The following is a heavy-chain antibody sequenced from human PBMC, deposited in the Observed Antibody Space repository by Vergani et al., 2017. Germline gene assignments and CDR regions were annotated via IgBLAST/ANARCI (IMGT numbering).Heavy chain of an antibody. CDR1: GYTFTSYG. CDR3: ARVWGDGYNTGGYAAGY. V-gene: IGHV1-18*01. CDR2: ISAYNGNT. J-gene: IGHJ4*02. D-gene: IGHD5-24*01. Sequence: QVQLVPSGAEVKTPGASVKVSCKASGYTFTSYGISWVRRAPGQGLEWRGWISAYNGNTNDAQKLQGRVTMTTDTSPSTAYMERRSLRADDPAVYYCARVWGDGYNTGGYAAGYWGQGTLVTVSS.